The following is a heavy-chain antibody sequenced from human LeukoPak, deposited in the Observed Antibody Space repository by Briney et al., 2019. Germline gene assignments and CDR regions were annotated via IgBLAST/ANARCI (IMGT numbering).Heavy chain of an antibody. J-gene: IGHJ4*02. CDR3: AKGAREYCSGAICCPFDY. D-gene: IGHD2-2*01. V-gene: IGHV3-23*01. CDR2: VTGSGRDT. Sequence: QPGASLRLSCAASGFSFINSAMNWVRQAPGRGLEWVSSVTGSGRDTYHADSVEGRFTISRHNSKNTLYLQMNSLRAEDTAIYYCAKGAREYCSGAICCPFDYWGQGTLVTVSS. CDR1: GFSFINSA.